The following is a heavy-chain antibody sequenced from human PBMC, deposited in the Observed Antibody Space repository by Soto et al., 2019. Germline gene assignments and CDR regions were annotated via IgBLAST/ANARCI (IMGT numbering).Heavy chain of an antibody. CDR1: GFTLSSYA. V-gene: IGHV3-30-3*01. J-gene: IGHJ4*02. CDR2: ISYDGSNK. Sequence: GGSQRLSCAASGFTLSSYARHWVRQAPGKGLEWVAVISYDGSNKYYADSVKGRFTISRDNSKNTLYLQMNSLRAEDTAVYYCARENGYGRRVDYWGQGTLVTVSS. D-gene: IGHD4-17*01. CDR3: ARENGYGRRVDY.